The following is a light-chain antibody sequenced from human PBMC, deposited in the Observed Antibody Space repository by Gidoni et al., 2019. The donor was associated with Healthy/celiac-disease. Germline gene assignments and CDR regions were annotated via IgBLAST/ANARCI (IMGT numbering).Light chain of an antibody. CDR2: LGS. CDR1: QSLLHSNGYNY. V-gene: IGKV2-28*01. CDR3: MQALQTPRT. J-gene: IGKJ1*01. Sequence: DIVMTQSPLSLPVTPGEPAPISCRSSQSLLHSNGYNYLDWYLQKPGQSPQLLIYLGSNRASGVPDRFRGCGSGTDFTLKLSRVEAEDVGVYFCMQALQTPRTFGQGTKVEIK.